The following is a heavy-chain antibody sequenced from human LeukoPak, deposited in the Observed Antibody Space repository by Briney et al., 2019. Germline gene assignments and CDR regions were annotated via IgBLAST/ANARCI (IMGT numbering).Heavy chain of an antibody. J-gene: IGHJ4*02. Sequence: SETLSLTCAVYGGSFSGYYWSWIRQPPGKGLEWIGEINHRGSTNYNPSLKSRVTISVDTSKNQFSLKLSSVTAADTAVYYCARVGYSSSGNYYNDRGAFDYWGQGTLVTVSS. CDR2: INHRGST. CDR1: GGSFSGYY. V-gene: IGHV4-34*01. CDR3: ARVGYSSSGNYYNDRGAFDY. D-gene: IGHD3-10*01.